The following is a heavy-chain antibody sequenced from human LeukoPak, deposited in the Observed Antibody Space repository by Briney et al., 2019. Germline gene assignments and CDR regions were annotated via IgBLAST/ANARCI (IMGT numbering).Heavy chain of an antibody. J-gene: IGHJ6*02. CDR3: AKSDGGGMAYGMDV. CDR1: GFTFSSYS. D-gene: IGHD5-24*01. Sequence: GGSLRLSCAASGFTFSSYSMNWVRQAPGKGLEWVSSISSSSSYIYYADSVKGRFTISRDNAKNSLYLQMNSLRAEDTAVYYCAKSDGGGMAYGMDVWGQGTTVTVSS. CDR2: ISSSSSYI. V-gene: IGHV3-21*01.